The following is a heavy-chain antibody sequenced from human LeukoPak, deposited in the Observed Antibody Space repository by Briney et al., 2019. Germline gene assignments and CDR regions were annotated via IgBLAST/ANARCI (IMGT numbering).Heavy chain of an antibody. D-gene: IGHD3-9*01. CDR1: GGTFSSYA. CDR3: ERAAYDILTGPPTY. CDR2: IIPIFGTA. Sequence: SVKVSCKASGGTFSSYAISWVRQAPGQGLEWMGGIIPIFGTANYAQKFQGRVTITADKSTSTAYMELSSLRSEDTAVFYWERAAYDILTGPPTYWGQGTLVTVSS. V-gene: IGHV1-69*06. J-gene: IGHJ4*02.